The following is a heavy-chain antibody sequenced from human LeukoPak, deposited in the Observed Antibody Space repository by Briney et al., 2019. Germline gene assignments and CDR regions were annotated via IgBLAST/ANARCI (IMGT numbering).Heavy chain of an antibody. CDR1: GYTFTSYG. J-gene: IGHJ4*02. Sequence: GASVKVSCKASGYTFTSYGISWVRQAPGQGLEWMGRISAYNGNTNYAQKLQGRVTMTTDTSTSTAYMELRSLRSDDTAVYYCAREWWRRRDGYKTFDYWGQGTLVTVSS. D-gene: IGHD5-24*01. CDR2: ISAYNGNT. V-gene: IGHV1-18*01. CDR3: AREWWRRRDGYKTFDY.